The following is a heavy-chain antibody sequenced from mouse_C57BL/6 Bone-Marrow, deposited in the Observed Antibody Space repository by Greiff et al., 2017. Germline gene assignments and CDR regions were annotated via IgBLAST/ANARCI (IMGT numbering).Heavy chain of an antibody. V-gene: IGHV5-9-1*02. CDR1: GFTFSSYA. J-gene: IGHJ2*01. D-gene: IGHD1-1*01. Sequence: EVQGVESGEGLVKPGGSLKLSCAASGFTFSSYAMSWVSQTPEKRLEWVAYLSSGGDYIYYAENVKGRFTISRDNARNTLYLQMSSLKSEDTAMYYCTRDRFYYYGSIFSFDYWGQGTTLTVSS. CDR2: LSSGGDYI. CDR3: TRDRFYYYGSIFSFDY.